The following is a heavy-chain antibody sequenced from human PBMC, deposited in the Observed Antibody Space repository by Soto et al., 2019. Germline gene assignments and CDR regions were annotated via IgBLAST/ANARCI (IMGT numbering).Heavy chain of an antibody. D-gene: IGHD2-2*01. CDR2: IYYSGST. CDR1: GGSISSNY. Sequence: NPSETLSLTCTVSGGSISSNYWSWIRQPPGKGLEWIGYIYYSGSTNYNPSLKSRVTISVDTTKNQFSLKVSSVTAADTAVYYCAREAVGPFDYWGQGNLVTVSS. J-gene: IGHJ4*02. CDR3: AREAVGPFDY. V-gene: IGHV4-59*01.